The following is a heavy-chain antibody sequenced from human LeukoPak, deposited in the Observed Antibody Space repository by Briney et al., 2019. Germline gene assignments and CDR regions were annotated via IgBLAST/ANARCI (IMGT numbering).Heavy chain of an antibody. Sequence: GRSLRLSCAASGFTFSSYAMHWVRQAPGKGLEWVAVISYDGSNKYYADSVKGRFTISRDNSKNTLYLQMNSPRAEDTAVYYCARLLGMDVWGQGTTVTVSS. CDR2: ISYDGSNK. CDR3: ARLLGMDV. CDR1: GFTFSSYA. J-gene: IGHJ6*02. V-gene: IGHV3-30-3*01.